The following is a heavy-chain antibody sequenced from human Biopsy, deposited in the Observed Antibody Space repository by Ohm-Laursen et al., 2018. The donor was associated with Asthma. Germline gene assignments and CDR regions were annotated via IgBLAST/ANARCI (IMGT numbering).Heavy chain of an antibody. D-gene: IGHD6-19*01. J-gene: IGHJ6*02. Sequence: SSVKVSCKAPGGTFSNFAISWVRQAPGQGLEWLGGIMTVFGTTNYAQKFRGRVTITADESTSTAYMGVTSLRSEDTAIYYCARCQVGYSSGWSLLLKKIYYSGMDVWGQGTAVTVSS. CDR2: IMTVFGTT. CDR1: GGTFSNFA. CDR3: ARCQVGYSSGWSLLLKKIYYSGMDV. V-gene: IGHV1-69*01.